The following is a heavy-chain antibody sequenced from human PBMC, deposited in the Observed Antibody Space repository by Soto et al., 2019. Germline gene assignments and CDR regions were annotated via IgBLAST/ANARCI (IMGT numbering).Heavy chain of an antibody. Sequence: QVQLVQSGAEVKKPGASVKVSCKASGYTFTSYGISWVRHAPGQGLDWMGWISAYNGNTKYAQDLQGRVTMTTDTSTSTAYMELRSLRSDDTAMYYCARFSGGSYNTYYFYYGMDVWGQGTTVTVSS. J-gene: IGHJ6*02. V-gene: IGHV1-18*04. CDR2: ISAYNGNT. CDR3: ARFSGGSYNTYYFYYGMDV. CDR1: GYTFTSYG. D-gene: IGHD2-15*01.